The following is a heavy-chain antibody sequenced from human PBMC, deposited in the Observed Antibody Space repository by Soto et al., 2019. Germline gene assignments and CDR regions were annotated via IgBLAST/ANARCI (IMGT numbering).Heavy chain of an antibody. CDR3: AREKKGCSSTSCYFSPGSYYYYGMDV. J-gene: IGHJ6*02. D-gene: IGHD2-2*01. CDR1: GGSISSVDYY. CDR2: IYYSGST. Sequence: SETLSLICPVSGGSISSVDYYWSWTRQAPGKSLEWIGSIYYSGSTYYNPSLKSRVTISVDTSKNQFSLKLSSVTAADTAVYYCAREKKGCSSTSCYFSPGSYYYYGMDVWGQGTTVTVSS. V-gene: IGHV4-30-4*01.